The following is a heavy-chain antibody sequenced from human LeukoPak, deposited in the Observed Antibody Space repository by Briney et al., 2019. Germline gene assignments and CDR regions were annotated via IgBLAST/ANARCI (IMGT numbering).Heavy chain of an antibody. D-gene: IGHD2-2*01. Sequence: PSQTLSLTCTVSGGSISSGDYYWSWIRQPPGKGLEWIGYIYYSGSTYYNPSLKSRVTISVGTSKNQFSLKLSSVTAADTAVYYCASLRQYQLPYYYYYYYMDVWGKGTTVTVSS. V-gene: IGHV4-30-4*08. CDR3: ASLRQYQLPYYYYYYYMDV. CDR1: GGSISSGDYY. J-gene: IGHJ6*03. CDR2: IYYSGST.